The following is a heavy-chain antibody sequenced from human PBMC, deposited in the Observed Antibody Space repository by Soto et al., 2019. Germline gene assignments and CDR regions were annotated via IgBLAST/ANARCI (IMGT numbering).Heavy chain of an antibody. D-gene: IGHD2-15*01. J-gene: IGHJ4*02. V-gene: IGHV3-30*03. CDR3: ASPLYCNGGNCYAGFDY. CDR2: ISYDGSNK. Sequence: PGGSLRLSCAASGFTFSSYGMHWVRQAPGKGLEWVAVISYDGSNKYYADSVKGRFTISRDNSKNTLYLQMNSLRAEDTAVYYCASPLYCNGGNCYAGFDYWGRGALVTVSS. CDR1: GFTFSSYG.